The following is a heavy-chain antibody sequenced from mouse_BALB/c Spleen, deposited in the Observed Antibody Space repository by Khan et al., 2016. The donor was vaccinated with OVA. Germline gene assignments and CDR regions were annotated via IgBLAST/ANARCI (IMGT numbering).Heavy chain of an antibody. J-gene: IGHJ2*01. CDR3: ERDRIDY. CDR1: GYTFTSYW. Sequence: QVQLQQSGAELAKPGASVKMSCKASGYTFTSYWMHWIKQRPGQGLVWIGYIIPTSGYTDYNQKFKDKATLTADKSSSTAYMQLSSLTSDDSAAYYCERDRIDYWGQGTALTVSS. CDR2: IIPTSGYT. V-gene: IGHV1-7*01.